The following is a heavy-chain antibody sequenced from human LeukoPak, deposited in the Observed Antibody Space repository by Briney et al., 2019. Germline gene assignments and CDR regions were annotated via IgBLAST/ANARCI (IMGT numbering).Heavy chain of an antibody. Sequence: PSETLSLTCTVSGGSLSSGSYYWGWIRQPPGKGLQWIGSIHYTGTTYYNPSLKSRVTISVDTSKTQFSLNLSSVTAADTAVFYCARTGRSFYYYYYMDVWGKGTTVTVSS. CDR1: GGSLSSGSYY. CDR2: IHYTGTT. V-gene: IGHV4-39*07. D-gene: IGHD1-26*01. J-gene: IGHJ6*03. CDR3: ARTGRSFYYYYYMDV.